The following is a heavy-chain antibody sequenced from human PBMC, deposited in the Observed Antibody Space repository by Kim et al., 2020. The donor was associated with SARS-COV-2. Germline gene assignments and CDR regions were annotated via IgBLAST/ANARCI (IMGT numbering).Heavy chain of an antibody. V-gene: IGHV3-30*18. CDR3: AKNGNRIASMDV. J-gene: IGHJ6*02. Sequence: WGSLRLSCAASGFTFSSYGMHWVRQAPGKGLEWVADISYDGSNKNYADSVKGRFTISRDNSKNTLYLQMNSLRAEDTAVYYCAKNGNRIASMDVWGQGTTVTVSS. CDR1: GFTFSSYG. D-gene: IGHD1-1*01. CDR2: ISYDGSNK.